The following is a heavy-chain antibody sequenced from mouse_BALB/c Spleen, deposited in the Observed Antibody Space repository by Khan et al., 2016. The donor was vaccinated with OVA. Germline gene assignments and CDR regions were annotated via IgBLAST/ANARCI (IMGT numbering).Heavy chain of an antibody. J-gene: IGHJ4*01. CDR2: INTYTGEP. V-gene: IGHV9-3-1*01. Sequence: QIQLVQSGPEVKKPVETVKISCKASGHTFTKFGMNWVKQAPGKGLKWMGWINTYTGEPTYADDFNGRFAFSLETSASTAYLQINNLKNEDTATYFCARPPYFSYVLDNWGQGTSVTVSS. CDR1: GHTFTKFG. CDR3: ARPPYFSYVLDN. D-gene: IGHD2-10*01.